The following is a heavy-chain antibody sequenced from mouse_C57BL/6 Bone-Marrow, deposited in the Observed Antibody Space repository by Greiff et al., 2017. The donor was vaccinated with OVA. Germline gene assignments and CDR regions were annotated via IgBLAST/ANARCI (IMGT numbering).Heavy chain of an antibody. Sequence: VQLKESGGGLVQPGGSLKLSCAASGFTFSDYYMYWVRQTPEKRLEWVAYISNGGGSTYYPDTVKGRFTISRDNAKNTLYLQMSRLKSEDTAMYYCARGSHYYGSRFAYWGQGTLVTVSA. J-gene: IGHJ3*01. D-gene: IGHD1-1*01. CDR3: ARGSHYYGSRFAY. V-gene: IGHV5-12*01. CDR2: ISNGGGST. CDR1: GFTFSDYY.